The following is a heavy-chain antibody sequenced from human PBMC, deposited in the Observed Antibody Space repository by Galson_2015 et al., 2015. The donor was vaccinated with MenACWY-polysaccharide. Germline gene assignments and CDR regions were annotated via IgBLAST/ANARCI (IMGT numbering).Heavy chain of an antibody. Sequence: SLRLSCAASGFSFDDYAMHWVRQAPGKGLEWVSGISWKSGSVNYADSVKGRFTISRDNAKNSLYLQMNSLRVEDTALYSCAKDDSRTPYFYMDVWGKGTTVTVSS. V-gene: IGHV3-9*01. J-gene: IGHJ6*03. CDR2: ISWKSGSV. CDR1: GFSFDDYA. CDR3: AKDDSRTPYFYMDV. D-gene: IGHD1-14*01.